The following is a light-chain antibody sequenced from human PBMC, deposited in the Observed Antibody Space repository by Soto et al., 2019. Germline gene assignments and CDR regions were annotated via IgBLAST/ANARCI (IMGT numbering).Light chain of an antibody. CDR3: QQYSSSPQT. V-gene: IGKV3-20*01. CDR2: GAS. Sequence: EIVMTQSPATLSVSPGERATLSCRASQSVSSNLAWYQQKPGQAPRLLIYGASRRATGIPDRFSGSGSGTDFTLTISRLEPEDFAVYYCQQYSSSPQTFGQGTK. CDR1: QSVSSN. J-gene: IGKJ1*01.